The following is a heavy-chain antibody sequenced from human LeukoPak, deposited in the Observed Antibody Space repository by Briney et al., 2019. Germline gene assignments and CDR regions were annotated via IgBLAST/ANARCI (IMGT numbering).Heavy chain of an antibody. CDR1: GFTFSTYG. CDR2: VWYDESLK. CDR3: ATYLGYCTSSNCPYFYMDV. Sequence: GGSLRLSCAASGFTFSTYGMNWVRQAPGKGREWVAVVWYDESLKYYADSVMGRFTISRDNSKNTLFLQLNSLRAEDTAVYYCATYLGYCTSSNCPYFYMDVWGTGTTVIVSS. V-gene: IGHV3-33*01. D-gene: IGHD2-2*03. J-gene: IGHJ6*03.